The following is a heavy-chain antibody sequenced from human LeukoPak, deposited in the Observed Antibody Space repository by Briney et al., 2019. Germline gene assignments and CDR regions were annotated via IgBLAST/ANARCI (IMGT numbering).Heavy chain of an antibody. V-gene: IGHV3-9*01. J-gene: IGHJ4*02. CDR1: GFTFSTYW. CDR3: AKDSVAYSYYFDY. Sequence: HTGGSLRLSCIASGFTFSTYWMYWVRQAPGKGLEWVSGISWNSGSIGYADSVKGRFTISRDNAKNSLYLQMNSLRAEDTALYYCAKDSVAYSYYFDYWSQGTLVTVSS. D-gene: IGHD3-16*01. CDR2: ISWNSGSI.